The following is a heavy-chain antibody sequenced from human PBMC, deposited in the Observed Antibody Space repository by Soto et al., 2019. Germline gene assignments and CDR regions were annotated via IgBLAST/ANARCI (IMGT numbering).Heavy chain of an antibody. V-gene: IGHV5-51*01. J-gene: IGHJ5*01. Sequence: GESLKNSCEGSGYRFTYYWIAWVRQMPGKGLEWMGIIYPGDSDTRYSPSFEGQVTISVDKSISTAYLQWSSLKASDTAMYYCARRGIFIGYYSPGDWIDSWGPGIRVTVFS. CDR1: GYRFTYYW. D-gene: IGHD3-9*01. CDR3: ARRGIFIGYYSPGDWIDS. CDR2: IYPGDSDT.